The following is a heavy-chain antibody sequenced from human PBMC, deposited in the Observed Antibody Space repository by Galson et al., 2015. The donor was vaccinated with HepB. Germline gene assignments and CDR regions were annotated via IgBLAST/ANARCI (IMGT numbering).Heavy chain of an antibody. J-gene: IGHJ4*02. D-gene: IGHD4-11*01. CDR1: GNTFSGHG. Sequence: SLRLSCAASGNTFSGHGMHWVRQAPGKGLEWVALIWYDGGKDYYADSVKGRFAVSRDNFNNILYLQMNSLRAEDTAVYYCARYYGNYRAFGYWGQGTLVTVSS. V-gene: IGHV3-33*04. CDR2: IWYDGGKD. CDR3: ARYYGNYRAFGY.